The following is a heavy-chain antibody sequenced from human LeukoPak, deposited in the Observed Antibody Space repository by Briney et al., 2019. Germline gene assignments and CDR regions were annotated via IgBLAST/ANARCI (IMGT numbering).Heavy chain of an antibody. V-gene: IGHV3-23*01. D-gene: IGHD3-3*01. J-gene: IGHJ6*03. Sequence: GGSLRLSCAASGFTFSSYAMSWVRQAPGKGLEWVSAISGSGGSTYYADSVKGRFTISRDNSKNTLYLQMNSLRAEDTAVYYCAKRAYDFWSGSSYYYYYMGVWGKGTTVTVSS. CDR3: AKRAYDFWSGSSYYYYYMGV. CDR2: ISGSGGST. CDR1: GFTFSSYA.